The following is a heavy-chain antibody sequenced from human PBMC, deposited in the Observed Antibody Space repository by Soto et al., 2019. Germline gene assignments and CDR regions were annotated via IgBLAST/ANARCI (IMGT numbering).Heavy chain of an antibody. J-gene: IGHJ4*02. Sequence: ASVKVSCKSSGYTFTTYNINWVRQATVQGLEWMGWMNPNSGTTGYAQKFQDRITLTRDISTTTAYMELSSLRSDDTAVYFCVSYGGAATYWGEGTPGTVAS. CDR1: GYTFTTYN. CDR3: VSYGGAATY. V-gene: IGHV1-8*01. CDR2: MNPNSGTT. D-gene: IGHD3-10*01.